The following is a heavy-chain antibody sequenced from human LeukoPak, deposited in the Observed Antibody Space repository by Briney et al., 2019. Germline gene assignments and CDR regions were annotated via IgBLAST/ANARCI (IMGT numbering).Heavy chain of an antibody. V-gene: IGHV4-30-2*01. CDR1: GGSISSGGYS. CDR2: IYHSGST. J-gene: IGHJ6*04. Sequence: SQTLSLTCAVSGGSISSGGYSWSWIRQPPGKGLEWIGYIYHSGSTYYNPSLKSRVTISVDKSKNQFSLKLSSVTAADTAVYYCARMYSSAYYGMDVWGKGTTVTVSS. CDR3: ARMYSSAYYGMDV. D-gene: IGHD6-19*01.